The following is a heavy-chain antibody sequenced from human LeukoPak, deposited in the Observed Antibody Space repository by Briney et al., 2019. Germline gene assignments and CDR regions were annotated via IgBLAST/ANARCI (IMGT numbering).Heavy chain of an antibody. V-gene: IGHV3-21*01. Sequence: GESLRLSCLASGFSFNSYTMNWVREAPGKGLEWVSTISPVSSYTRYAESVKGRFTISRDNPKNSLYLQMDSLRAEDTAVYYCVRDVSRRIGMDVWGQGTTVTVSS. CDR1: GFSFNSYT. CDR2: ISPVSSYT. CDR3: VRDVSRRIGMDV. J-gene: IGHJ6*02. D-gene: IGHD2/OR15-2a*01.